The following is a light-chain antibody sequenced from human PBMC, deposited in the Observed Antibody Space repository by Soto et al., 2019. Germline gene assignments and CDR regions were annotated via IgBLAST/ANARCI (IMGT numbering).Light chain of an antibody. V-gene: IGLV1-44*01. CDR1: RSSVGTNL. CDR2: AHI. Sequence: QSVLTRPPSASGTPGQRVTISCSGRRSSVGTNLVNWYQQLPGTAPKLLIYAHIQRPSGVPDRFSGSTSGTSASLAISGLQSEDEADYYCAVWDDGLNGYVFGTGTKVTVL. CDR3: AVWDDGLNGYV. J-gene: IGLJ1*01.